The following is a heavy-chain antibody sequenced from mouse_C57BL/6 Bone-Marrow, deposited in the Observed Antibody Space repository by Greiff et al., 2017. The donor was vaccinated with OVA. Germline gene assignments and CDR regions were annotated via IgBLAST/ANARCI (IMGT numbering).Heavy chain of an antibody. CDR1: GYTFTDYY. V-gene: IGHV1-75*01. J-gene: IGHJ2*01. D-gene: IGHD1-1*01. CDR2: IFPGSGST. CDR3: AKRDFITTVVAPTYYFDY. Sequence: QVQLKQSGPELVKPGASVKISCKASGYTFTDYYINWVKQRPGQGLEWIGWIFPGSGSTYYNEKFKGKATLTVDKSSSTAYMLLSSLTSEDSAVYFCAKRDFITTVVAPTYYFDYWGQGTTLTVSS.